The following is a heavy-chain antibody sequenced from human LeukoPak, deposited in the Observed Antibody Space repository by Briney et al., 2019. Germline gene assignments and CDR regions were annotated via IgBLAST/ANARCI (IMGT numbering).Heavy chain of an antibody. CDR2: NSAYNGNT. V-gene: IGHV1-18*01. D-gene: IGHD4-23*01. CDR1: GYTFTSYG. CDR3: ATDPRWYGAFDI. Sequence: GASVKVSCKASGYTFTSYGIGWVRQAPGQGLEWVGWNSAYNGNTNYAQKLQGRGTMTTDTSTSTAYMELRSLRSDDTAVYYCATDPRWYGAFDIWGQGTMVTVSS. J-gene: IGHJ3*02.